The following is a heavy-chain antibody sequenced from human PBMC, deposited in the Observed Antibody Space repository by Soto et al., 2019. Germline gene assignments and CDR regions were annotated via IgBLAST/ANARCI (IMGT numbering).Heavy chain of an antibody. CDR2: ISAYNGNT. V-gene: IGHV1-18*01. D-gene: IGHD3-3*01. CDR3: ARDWAPSYDFWNGYTLDY. Sequence: GASVKVSCKASGYTFTSYGISWVRQAPGQGLEWMGWISAYNGNTNYAQKLQGRVTMTTDTSTSTAYMELRSLRSDDTAVYYCARDWAPSYDFWNGYTLDYWGKGTQVTVSS. CDR1: GYTFTSYG. J-gene: IGHJ4*02.